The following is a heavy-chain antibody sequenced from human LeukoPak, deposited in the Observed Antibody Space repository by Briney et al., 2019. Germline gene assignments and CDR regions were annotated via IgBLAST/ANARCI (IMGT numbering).Heavy chain of an antibody. CDR1: GGTFSSYA. Sequence: ASVKVSCKASGGTFSSYAISWVRQAPGQGLEWMGRIIPILGIANYAQKFQGRVTITADKSTSTAYMELSSLRSEDTAVYYCARVGDSSGWYAGDYWGQGTLVTVSS. D-gene: IGHD6-19*01. V-gene: IGHV1-69*04. CDR2: IIPILGIA. CDR3: ARVGDSSGWYAGDY. J-gene: IGHJ4*02.